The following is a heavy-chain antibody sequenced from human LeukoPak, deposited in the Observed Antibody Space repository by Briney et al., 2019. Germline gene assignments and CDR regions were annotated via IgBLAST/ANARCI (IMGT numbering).Heavy chain of an antibody. D-gene: IGHD3-10*01. CDR1: GGTFSSYA. J-gene: IGHJ4*02. Sequence: SVKVSCKASGGTFSSYAISWVRQAPGQGLEWMGRIIPILGIANYAQKFQGRVTITADKSTSTAYMELSSLRSEDTAVYYCARVSRSLWFGELIDYWGQGTLVTVSS. CDR2: IIPILGIA. V-gene: IGHV1-69*04. CDR3: ARVSRSLWFGELIDY.